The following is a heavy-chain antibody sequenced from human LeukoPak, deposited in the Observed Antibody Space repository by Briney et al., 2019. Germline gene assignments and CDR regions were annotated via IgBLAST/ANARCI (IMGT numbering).Heavy chain of an antibody. CDR1: GFTFSNYD. J-gene: IGHJ3*02. D-gene: IGHD3-10*01. CDR2: IGSAGDT. V-gene: IGHV3-13*01. Sequence: PGGSLRLSCAASGFTFSNYDMHWVRQATGKGLEWVSGIGSAGDTYYPGSVKGRFTISRENAKNSLYLQMNSLRAGDTAVYYCARVDKWFGESTLGGFDIWGQGTMVIVSS. CDR3: ARVDKWFGESTLGGFDI.